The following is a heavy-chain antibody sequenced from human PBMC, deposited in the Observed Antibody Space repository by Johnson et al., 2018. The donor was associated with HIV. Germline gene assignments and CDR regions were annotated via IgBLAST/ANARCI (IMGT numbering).Heavy chain of an antibody. CDR3: ARATHYYDSSGYYIDAFDI. CDR2: IWYDGSNK. Sequence: QVQLVESGGGVVQPGRSLRLSCAASGFTFSSYGMHWVRQAPGKGLEWVAVIWYDGSNKYYADSVKGRFTISRDNSKNSLYLQMNSLRAGDTALYYCARATHYYDSSGYYIDAFDIWGQGTMVTVSS. J-gene: IGHJ3*02. V-gene: IGHV3-33*01. CDR1: GFTFSSYG. D-gene: IGHD3-22*01.